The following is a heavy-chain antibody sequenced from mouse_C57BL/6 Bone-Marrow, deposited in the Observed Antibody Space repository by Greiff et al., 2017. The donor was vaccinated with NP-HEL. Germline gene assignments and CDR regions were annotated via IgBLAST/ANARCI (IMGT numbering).Heavy chain of an antibody. J-gene: IGHJ4*01. CDR2: IDPENGDT. D-gene: IGHD1-1*01. CDR3: TPYYGSSPYYAMDY. CDR1: GFNIKDDY. V-gene: IGHV14-4*01. Sequence: VQLQQSGAELVRPGASVKLSCTASGFNIKDDYMHWVKQRPEQGLEWIGWIDPENGDTEYASKFQGKATITADPSSNTAYLQLSSLTSEDTAVYYCTPYYGSSPYYAMDYWGQGTAVTVSA.